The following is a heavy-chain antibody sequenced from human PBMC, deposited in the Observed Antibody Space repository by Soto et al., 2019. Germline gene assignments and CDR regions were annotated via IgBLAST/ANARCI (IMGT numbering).Heavy chain of an antibody. J-gene: IGHJ6*02. Sequence: ASVKVSCKASGGTFSSYAISWVRQAPGQGLEWMGGIIPIFGTPNYAQNFQGRVTITADESTSTAYMELSSLRSEDTAVYYCARGGRYCSGTSCSYGMDVWGQGTTVTVSS. CDR3: ARGGRYCSGTSCSYGMDV. CDR1: GGTFSSYA. V-gene: IGHV1-69*13. D-gene: IGHD2-2*01. CDR2: IIPIFGTP.